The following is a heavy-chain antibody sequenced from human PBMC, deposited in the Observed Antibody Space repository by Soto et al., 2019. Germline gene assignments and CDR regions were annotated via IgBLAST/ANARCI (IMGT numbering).Heavy chain of an antibody. Sequence: PSETLSLTCTVSGGSISSGDYYWSWIRQPPGKGLEWIGYIYYSGSTYYNPSLKSRVTISVDTSKNQFSLKLSSVTAADTAVYYCDREEPPNWGTPYYVDYWCKGPLVTVSS. D-gene: IGHD7-27*01. CDR2: IYYSGST. CDR3: DREEPPNWGTPYYVDY. V-gene: IGHV4-30-4*01. CDR1: GGSISSGDYY. J-gene: IGHJ4*02.